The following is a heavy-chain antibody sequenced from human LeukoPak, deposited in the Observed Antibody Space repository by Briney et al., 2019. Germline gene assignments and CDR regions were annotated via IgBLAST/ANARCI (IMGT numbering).Heavy chain of an antibody. Sequence: PGGSLRLSCSASGFTFSDYYMSWIRQAPGKGLEWVSYISNSNTYTNYADSVKGRFTISRDNAKNSLYLQMNSLRAEDTAVYYCAKDPWGRSSFWGQGTLVIVSS. D-gene: IGHD6-6*01. J-gene: IGHJ4*02. CDR3: AKDPWGRSSF. V-gene: IGHV3-11*06. CDR1: GFTFSDYY. CDR2: ISNSNTYT.